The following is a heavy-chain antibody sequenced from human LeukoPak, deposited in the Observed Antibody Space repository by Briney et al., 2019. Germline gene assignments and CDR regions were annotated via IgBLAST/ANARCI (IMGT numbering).Heavy chain of an antibody. CDR2: ISANGDTI. J-gene: IGHJ4*02. CDR3: VSAYGGLLDY. Sequence: GGSLRRSCAASGFTFTTYEMNWVRQAPGKGLEWLSYISANGDTIYYADSVKGRFTISRDNGRKSLYLQMNSLRVEDTGIYYCVSAYGGLLDYWGQGTLVTVSS. D-gene: IGHD3-16*01. V-gene: IGHV3-48*03. CDR1: GFTFTTYE.